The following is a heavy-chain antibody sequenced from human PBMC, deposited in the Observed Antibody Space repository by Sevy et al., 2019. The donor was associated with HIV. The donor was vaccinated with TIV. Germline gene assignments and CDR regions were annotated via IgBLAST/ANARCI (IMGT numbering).Heavy chain of an antibody. Sequence: GGSLRLSCEASGFTFNSYGMHWVRQAPGKGLEWVAVISYDGSEKYYADSVKGRFTISREKSKNMVYVRMNSLRAEDTAVYYCARMFRSYGMDVWGQGTTVTVSS. V-gene: IGHV3-30*03. CDR2: ISYDGSEK. D-gene: IGHD3-10*01. CDR3: ARMFRSYGMDV. CDR1: GFTFNSYG. J-gene: IGHJ6*02.